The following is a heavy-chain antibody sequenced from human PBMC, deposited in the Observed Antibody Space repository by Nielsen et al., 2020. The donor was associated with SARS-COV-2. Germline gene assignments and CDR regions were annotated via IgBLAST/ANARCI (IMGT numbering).Heavy chain of an antibody. CDR3: TTLGVVPAAMSYYYYGMDV. D-gene: IGHD2-2*01. V-gene: IGHV3-15*01. CDR2: IKSKTDGGTT. Sequence: GGSLRLSCAASGFTFSNAWMSWVRQAPGKGLEWVGRIKSKTDGGTTDYAAPVKGRFTISRDDSKNTLYLQMNSLKTEDTAVYYCTTLGVVPAAMSYYYYGMDVWGQGTTVTVSS. CDR1: GFTFSNAW. J-gene: IGHJ6*02.